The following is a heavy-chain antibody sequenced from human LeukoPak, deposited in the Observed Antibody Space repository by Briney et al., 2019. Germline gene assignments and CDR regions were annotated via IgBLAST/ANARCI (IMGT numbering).Heavy chain of an antibody. Sequence: GGSLRLSCAASGFTVTSKYMSWVCQAPGKGLEWVSIIYSGGNTYYADSVKGRFTISRDNSKNTLYLQMNSLRAEDTAVYYCARGGYSYAYDYWGQGTLVTVSS. J-gene: IGHJ4*02. CDR2: IYSGGNT. CDR1: GFTVTSKY. D-gene: IGHD5-18*01. CDR3: ARGGYSYAYDY. V-gene: IGHV3-66*01.